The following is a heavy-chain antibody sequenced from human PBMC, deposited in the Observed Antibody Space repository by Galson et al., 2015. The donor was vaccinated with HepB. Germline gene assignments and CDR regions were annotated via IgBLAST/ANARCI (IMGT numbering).Heavy chain of an antibody. J-gene: IGHJ6*04. CDR2: ISSTITTI. CDR1: GFTFRSYS. CDR3: ARDLKMDL. V-gene: IGHV3-48*01. Sequence: SLRLSCAASGFTFRSYSMSWVRQAPGKGLEWVSYISSTITTIYYGDSVKGRFTISRDNAKNALYLQMNGLRAEDTAVYYCARDLKMDLWGRGTTVTVSS.